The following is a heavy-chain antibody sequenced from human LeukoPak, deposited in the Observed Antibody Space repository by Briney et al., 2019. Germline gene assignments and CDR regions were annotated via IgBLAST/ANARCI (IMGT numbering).Heavy chain of an antibody. V-gene: IGHV1-69*13. Sequence: SVKVSCKASGCTVSRYAISWVRQAPGQGLEWMGGTIPLFGTANYAQKFQGRVTITADESTGTAYMELSSLRSEDTAVYYCARDRPGRYCSTISCYSASPFDPWGQGTLVTVSS. CDR2: TIPLFGTA. J-gene: IGHJ5*02. CDR1: GCTVSRYA. D-gene: IGHD2-2*02. CDR3: ARDRPGRYCSTISCYSASPFDP.